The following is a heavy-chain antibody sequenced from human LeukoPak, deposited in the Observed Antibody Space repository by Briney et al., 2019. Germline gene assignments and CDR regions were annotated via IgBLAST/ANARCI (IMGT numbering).Heavy chain of an antibody. CDR2: ISYDGSNK. V-gene: IGHV3-30*18. CDR1: GFTFSSYG. Sequence: GRSLRLSCAASGFTFSSYGMHWVRQAPGKGLEWVAVISYDGSNKYYADSVKGRFTISRDNSKNTLYLQMNSLRAEDTAVYYCAKVGGYGDYYYYYGMDVWGQGTTVTVSS. CDR3: AKVGGYGDYYYYYGMDV. J-gene: IGHJ6*02. D-gene: IGHD4-17*01.